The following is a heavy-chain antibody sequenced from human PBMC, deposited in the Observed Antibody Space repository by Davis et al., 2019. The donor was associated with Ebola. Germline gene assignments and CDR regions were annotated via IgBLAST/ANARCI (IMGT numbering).Heavy chain of an antibody. V-gene: IGHV1-8*01. CDR1: GYTFTSYD. CDR3: ARGGVQFYYYGMDV. CDR2: MNPNSGNT. Sequence: ASVKVSCKASGYTFTSYDINWVRQATGQGLEWMGWMNPNSGNTGYAQKFQGRVTMTRNTSISTAYMELRSLRSEDTAVYYCARGGVQFYYYGMDVWGQGTTVTVSS. J-gene: IGHJ6*02. D-gene: IGHD2-8*01.